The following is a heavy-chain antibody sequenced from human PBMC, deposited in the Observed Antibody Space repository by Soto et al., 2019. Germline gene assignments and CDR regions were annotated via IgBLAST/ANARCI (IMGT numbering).Heavy chain of an antibody. CDR1: GGSISSGDYY. CDR3: ECASVRYRSRMSAFDY. D-gene: IGHD6-13*01. Sequence: PSETLSLTCTVSGGSISSGDYYWSWLRQPPGKGLEWIGYIYYSGSTYYNPSLKSRVTISVDTSKNQFSLRLNSVTAADTAVYYCECASVRYRSRMSAFDYWGQGTLVTVSS. V-gene: IGHV4-30-4*01. CDR2: IYYSGST. J-gene: IGHJ4*02.